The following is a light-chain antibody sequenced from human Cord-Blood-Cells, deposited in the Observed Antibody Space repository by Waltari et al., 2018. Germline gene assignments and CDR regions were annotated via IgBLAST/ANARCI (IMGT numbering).Light chain of an antibody. V-gene: IGKV4-1*01. Sequence: VITLSPDPLPVAPGESAPTHRKSRQSVLYSSNTKNYLAWYQQKPGQPPKLLMYWASTRESGVPDRSSGSGSGTDFTLTISSLQAEDVAVYYCQQYYSTPPITFGQGTRLEIK. CDR1: QSVLYSSNTKNY. CDR2: WAS. CDR3: QQYYSTPPIT. J-gene: IGKJ5*01.